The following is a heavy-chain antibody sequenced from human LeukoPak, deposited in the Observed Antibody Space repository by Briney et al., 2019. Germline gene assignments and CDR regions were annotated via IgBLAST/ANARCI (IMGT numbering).Heavy chain of an antibody. J-gene: IGHJ4*02. CDR2: ISSNGGST. Sequence: GGSLRLSCAASGFTFSSYAMHWVRQAPGKGLEYVSAISSNGGSTYYANSVKGRFTISRDNSKNTLYLQMGSLRAEDMAVYYCARDESRYSYGFFGYWGQGTLVTVSS. V-gene: IGHV3-64*01. D-gene: IGHD5-18*01. CDR3: ARDESRYSYGFFGY. CDR1: GFTFSSYA.